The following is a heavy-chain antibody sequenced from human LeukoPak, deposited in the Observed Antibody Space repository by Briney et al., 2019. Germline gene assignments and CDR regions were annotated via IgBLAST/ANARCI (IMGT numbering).Heavy chain of an antibody. J-gene: IGHJ5*02. CDR3: VKDRGSSGWFDS. CDR2: ISSTGDST. CDR1: GFTFSSYA. D-gene: IGHD3-22*01. Sequence: GGSLRLSCSASGFTFSSYAMHWVRQTPGKGLEHVPTISSTGDSTYYADSMKGRFTISRDNSKDTLFLQMSSLRAEDTAVYYCVKDRGSSGWFDSWGQGTLVTVSS. V-gene: IGHV3-64D*09.